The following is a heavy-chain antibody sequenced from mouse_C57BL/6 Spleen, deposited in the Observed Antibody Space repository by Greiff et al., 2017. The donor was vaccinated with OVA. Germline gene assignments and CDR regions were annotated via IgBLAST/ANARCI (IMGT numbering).Heavy chain of an antibody. CDR1: GYTFTDYE. D-gene: IGHD1-1*01. V-gene: IGHV1-15*01. CDR2: IDPETGGT. CDR3: TRSPHCGSSYVWFAY. J-gene: IGHJ3*01. Sequence: QVQLQQSGAELVRPGASVTLSCKASGYTFTDYEMPWVKQTPVHGLEWIGAIDPETGGTAYNQKFKGKAILTADKSSSTAYMELSSLTSEDSAVYYCTRSPHCGSSYVWFAYWGQGTLVTVSA.